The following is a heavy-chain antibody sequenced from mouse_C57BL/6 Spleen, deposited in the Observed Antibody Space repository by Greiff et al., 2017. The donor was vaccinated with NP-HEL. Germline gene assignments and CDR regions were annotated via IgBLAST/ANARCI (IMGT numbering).Heavy chain of an antibody. CDR1: GYTFTSYW. CDR3: ARIKKIVATYFDY. J-gene: IGHJ2*01. Sequence: VQLQQSGAELVKAGASVKMSCKASGYTFTSYWMHWVKQRLGQGLEWFAETNPTNGRTYYNEKFKSKATLTVDKSSSTADMLRIGPTFEDSAVYYCARIKKIVATYFDYWGQGTTLTVSS. D-gene: IGHD1-1*01. CDR2: TNPTNGRT. V-gene: IGHV1S81*02.